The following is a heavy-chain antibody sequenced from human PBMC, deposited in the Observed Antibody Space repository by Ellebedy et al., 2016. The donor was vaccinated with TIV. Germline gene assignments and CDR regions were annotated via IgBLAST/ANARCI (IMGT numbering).Heavy chain of an antibody. CDR2: IFHSGRT. D-gene: IGHD3-9*01. V-gene: IGHV4-59*12. Sequence: SETLSLTCTVSGGSISGYYWSWIRQPPGKGLEWIAYIFHSGRTNYNPSLKSRVTISVDTSKNQFSLQLTSVTAADTAVYYCRQFYYDILTADSQPDYWGQGTLVTVSS. J-gene: IGHJ4*02. CDR1: GGSISGYY. CDR3: RQFYYDILTADSQPDY.